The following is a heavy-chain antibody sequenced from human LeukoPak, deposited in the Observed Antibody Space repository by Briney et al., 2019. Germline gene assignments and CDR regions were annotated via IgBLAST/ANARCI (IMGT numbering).Heavy chain of an antibody. Sequence: SVKVSRKVSGGTFIIYAINWVRQTPGQGLEWMGRISPMLGIPNYAQKFQGRVTITADKSTSTAYMELSSLGSEDTAVYYCGRVLSGSGEDAPFDYWGQGTLVTVSS. CDR1: GGTFIIYA. CDR2: ISPMLGIP. J-gene: IGHJ4*02. CDR3: GRVLSGSGEDAPFDY. D-gene: IGHD3-10*01. V-gene: IGHV1-69*04.